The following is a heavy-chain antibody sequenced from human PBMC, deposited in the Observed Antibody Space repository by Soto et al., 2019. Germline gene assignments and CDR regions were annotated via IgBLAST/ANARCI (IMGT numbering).Heavy chain of an antibody. CDR1: GGTFSSYA. CDR3: ARVRGTTVTKYYFDY. Sequence: SVKVSCKASGGTFSSYAISWVRQAPGQGLEWMGGIIPIFGTANYAQKFQGRVTITADESTSTAYMELSSLRSEDTAVYYCARVRGTTVTKYYFDYWGQGTLVTVSS. D-gene: IGHD4-17*01. V-gene: IGHV1-69*13. J-gene: IGHJ4*02. CDR2: IIPIFGTA.